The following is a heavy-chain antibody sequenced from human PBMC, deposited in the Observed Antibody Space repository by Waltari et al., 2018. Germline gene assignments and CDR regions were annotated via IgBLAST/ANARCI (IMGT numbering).Heavy chain of an antibody. CDR2: IYYSGST. Sequence: SISSYYWSWIRQPPGKGLEWIGYIYYSGSTNYNPSLKSRVTISVDTSKNQFSLKLSSVTAADTAVYYCARGPVGGGWFDPWGQGTLVTVSS. CDR1: SISSYY. D-gene: IGHD3-16*01. CDR3: ARGPVGGGWFDP. J-gene: IGHJ5*02. V-gene: IGHV4-59*01.